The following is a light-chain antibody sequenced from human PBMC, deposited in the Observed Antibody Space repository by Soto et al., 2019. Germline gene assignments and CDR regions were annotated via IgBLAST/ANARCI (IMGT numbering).Light chain of an antibody. Sequence: EIVLTQSPDTLSLSPGERATLSCRASQSVSTYLAWYQQKPGQAPRLLIYDASNRATGIPARFSGSGSGTDFTLTISSLEPEDFAVYYCQQGSNWPPGLTFGGGTKVDI. J-gene: IGKJ4*01. CDR3: QQGSNWPPGLT. CDR2: DAS. V-gene: IGKV3-11*01. CDR1: QSVSTY.